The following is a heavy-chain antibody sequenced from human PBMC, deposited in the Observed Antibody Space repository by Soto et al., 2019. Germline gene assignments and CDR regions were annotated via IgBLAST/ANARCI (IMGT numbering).Heavy chain of an antibody. CDR1: GGSFSDTY. D-gene: IGHD2-15*01. J-gene: IGHJ5*02. CDR3: ARGVRLFRGSFDP. CDR2: SKHNTNT. V-gene: IGHV4-34*01. Sequence: QVHLQQWGAGLLKPSETLSLTCAVYGGSFSDTYWNWFRQPPGKGLEWIGKSKHNTNTIYTPSLTGRCTISGDTSKNHFSLELTSVTAAATAVYYCARGVRLFRGSFDPWGQGTLVTVSS.